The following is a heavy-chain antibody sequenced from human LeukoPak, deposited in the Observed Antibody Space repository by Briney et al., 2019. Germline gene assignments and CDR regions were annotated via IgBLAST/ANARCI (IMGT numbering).Heavy chain of an antibody. D-gene: IGHD6-19*01. CDR1: GFTSSTHA. CDR3: ARAPGHGSGWLRDLMGYFDY. Sequence: GGSLRLSCAASGFTSSTHAMHWIRQAPGKGLEWVAIISYDKNNKYYADSVKGRFTISRDNSKNTLYLQMNSLRAEDTAVYYCARAPGHGSGWLRDLMGYFDYWGQGTLVTVSS. CDR2: ISYDKNNK. J-gene: IGHJ4*02. V-gene: IGHV3-30-3*01.